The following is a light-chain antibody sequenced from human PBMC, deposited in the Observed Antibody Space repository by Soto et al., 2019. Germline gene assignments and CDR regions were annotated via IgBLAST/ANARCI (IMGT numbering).Light chain of an antibody. J-gene: IGKJ1*01. CDR2: GAS. CDR3: PHCGGSQP. Sequence: EIVLTQSPGTLSLSPGERATLSCRASQSISSSNLVWYQQKPGQAPRLLIYGASSRATGIPDRFSGSGSGTDFTLTISSLEPEDFAVYFCPHCGGSQPFGQGTKVETK. V-gene: IGKV3-20*01. CDR1: QSISSSN.